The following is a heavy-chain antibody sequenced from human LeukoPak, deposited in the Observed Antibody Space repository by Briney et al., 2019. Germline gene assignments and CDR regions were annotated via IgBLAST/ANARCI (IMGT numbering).Heavy chain of an antibody. CDR3: AYLLWFWELLLHDAFDI. CDR1: GFTFSSYG. CDR2: ISYDGSNK. J-gene: IGHJ3*02. Sequence: GGSLRLSCAASGFTFSSYGMHWVRQAPGKGLEWVAVISYDGSNKYYADSVKGRFTISRDNSKNTLYLQMNSLRAEDTAVYYCAYLLWFWELLLHDAFDIWGQGTMVTVSS. D-gene: IGHD3-10*01. V-gene: IGHV3-30*03.